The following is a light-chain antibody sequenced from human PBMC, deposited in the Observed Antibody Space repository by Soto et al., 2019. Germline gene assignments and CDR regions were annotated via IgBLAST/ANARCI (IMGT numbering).Light chain of an antibody. V-gene: IGKV3-15*01. J-gene: IGKJ1*01. Sequence: ETVMTQSPATLSVSPGERATLSCRASQSVSSRLAWYQQKPGQTPRLLIYGASTRATGIPARFSGSGSGTEFTLTISSLLSKVFAFYYLKHYSEGTRAFGQGPKGDIK. CDR3: KHYSEGTRA. CDR2: GAS. CDR1: QSVSSR.